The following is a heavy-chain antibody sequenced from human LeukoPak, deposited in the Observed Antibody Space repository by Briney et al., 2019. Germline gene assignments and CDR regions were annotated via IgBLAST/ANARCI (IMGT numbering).Heavy chain of an antibody. V-gene: IGHV3-23*01. Sequence: GGSLRLSCAASGFTFSSYAMSWVRQAPGKGLEWVSGITTGGRPYYADSVKGRFTISRDNSKSTVYLQMNGLRAEDTAVYYCVKNGALAVDYFQHWGQGTLVTVSS. J-gene: IGHJ1*01. CDR1: GFTFSSYA. CDR2: ITTGGRP. CDR3: VKNGALAVDYFQH. D-gene: IGHD6-19*01.